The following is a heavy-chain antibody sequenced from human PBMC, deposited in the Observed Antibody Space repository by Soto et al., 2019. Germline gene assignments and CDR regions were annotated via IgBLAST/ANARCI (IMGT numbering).Heavy chain of an antibody. CDR1: GGSISSGDYY. J-gene: IGHJ5*02. D-gene: IGHD1-20*01. Sequence: LSLTCTVSGGSISSGDYYWSWIRQPPGKGLEWIGYIYYSGSTYYNPSLKSRVTISVDTSKNQFSLKLSSVTAADTAVYYCAENREFEGICWFDPWRQGSQVTSPQ. CDR3: AENREFEGICWFDP. V-gene: IGHV4-30-4*01. CDR2: IYYSGST.